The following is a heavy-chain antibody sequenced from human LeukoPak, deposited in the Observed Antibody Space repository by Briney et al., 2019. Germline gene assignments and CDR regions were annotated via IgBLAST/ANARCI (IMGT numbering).Heavy chain of an antibody. J-gene: IGHJ3*02. Sequence: PSETLSLTCTVSGGSISSGSYYWGWIRQPPGKGLEWIGRIYYSGSTYYNPSLQSRVTISLDTSKNQFSLKLSSVTAADTAVYYCARDLHKGVIGDAFDIWGQGTMVTVSS. CDR3: ARDLHKGVIGDAFDI. D-gene: IGHD2/OR15-2a*01. CDR2: IYYSGST. V-gene: IGHV4-39*02. CDR1: GGSISSGSYY.